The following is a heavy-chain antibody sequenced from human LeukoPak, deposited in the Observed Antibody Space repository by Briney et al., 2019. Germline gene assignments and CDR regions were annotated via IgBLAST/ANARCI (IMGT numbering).Heavy chain of an antibody. CDR2: IHHTGKN. Sequence: PSETLSLTCAVSGGSITSYYWNWIRQPPGKGLEWIGYIHHTGKNWYNPPLQSRVTLSVDTSKSEFSLRLNSVTAADTAVYYRAKWHEKLLAFDSWGQGTLVTVSS. D-gene: IGHD1-7*01. J-gene: IGHJ4*02. CDR1: GGSITSYY. V-gene: IGHV4-59*01. CDR3: AKWHEKLLAFDS.